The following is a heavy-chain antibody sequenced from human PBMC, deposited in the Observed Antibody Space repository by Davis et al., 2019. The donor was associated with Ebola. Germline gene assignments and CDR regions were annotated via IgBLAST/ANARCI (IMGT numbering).Heavy chain of an antibody. CDR1: GFTFSPYS. CDR3: ARFRVRGVISDAFDI. D-gene: IGHD3-10*01. J-gene: IGHJ3*02. V-gene: IGHV3-48*01. Sequence: GGSLRLSCAASGFTFSPYSMNWVRQAPGKGLEWVSYISSSSSTIYYADSVKGRFTISRDNAKNTLYLQMNSLRAEDTAVYYCARFRVRGVISDAFDIWGQGTMVTVSS. CDR2: ISSSSSTI.